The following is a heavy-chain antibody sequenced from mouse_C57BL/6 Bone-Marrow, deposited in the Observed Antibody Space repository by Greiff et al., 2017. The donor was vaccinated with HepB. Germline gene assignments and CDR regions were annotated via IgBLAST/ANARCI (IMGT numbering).Heavy chain of an antibody. J-gene: IGHJ3*01. CDR3: ARHDYDRAY. Sequence: EVKVVESEGGLVQPGSSMKLSCTASGFTFSDYYMAWVRQVPEKGLEWVANINYDGSSTYYLDSLKSRFIISRDNAKNILYLQMSSLKSEDTATYYCARHDYDRAYWGQGTLVTVSA. D-gene: IGHD2-4*01. V-gene: IGHV5-16*01. CDR1: GFTFSDYY. CDR2: INYDGSST.